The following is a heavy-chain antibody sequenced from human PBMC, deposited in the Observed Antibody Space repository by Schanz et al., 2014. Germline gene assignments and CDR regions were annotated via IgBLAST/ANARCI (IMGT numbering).Heavy chain of an antibody. J-gene: IGHJ6*02. CDR2: LRYDGINK. CDR3: AKGSMAARPLLPTDYYFYGTDI. V-gene: IGHV3-30*02. D-gene: IGHD6-6*01. CDR1: SYG. Sequence: QVQLVESGGGVVQPGGSLRLPCAASSYGMHWVRQAPGKGLEWVAFLRYDGINKYYADSVKGRFTISRDNSKNTLYLQMNSLRAEDTAVYYCAKGSMAARPLLPTDYYFYGTDIWGQGTTVTVSS.